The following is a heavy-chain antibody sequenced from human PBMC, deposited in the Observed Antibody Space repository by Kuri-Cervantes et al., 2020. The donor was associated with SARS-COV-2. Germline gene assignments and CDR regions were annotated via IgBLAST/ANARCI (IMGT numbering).Heavy chain of an antibody. CDR3: ALGSGSTSYYFYYYMDI. Sequence: SETLSLTCSVSGGSISSGDYSCFWIRQPPGGGLEWIGFIYYTGSTYYNPSLKSRVSMSVDTSKNQFSLKLTSVTAADSAVYYCALGSGSTSYYFYYYMDIWGQGSLVTVSS. D-gene: IGHD3-22*01. V-gene: IGHV4-30-4*08. CDR1: GGSISSGDYS. J-gene: IGHJ4*02. CDR2: IYYTGST.